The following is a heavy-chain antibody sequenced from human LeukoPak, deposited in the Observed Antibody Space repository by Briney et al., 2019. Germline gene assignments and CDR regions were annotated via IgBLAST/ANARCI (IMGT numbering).Heavy chain of an antibody. CDR3: ARACTNSVCPNAFDI. CDR1: GGSISSYY. CDR2: IYYSGST. Sequence: SETLSLTCTVSGGSISSYYWSWIRQPPGKGLEWIGYIYYSGSTDYSPSLKSRVTISVDTSKNQFSLKLSSVTAADTAVYYCARACTNSVCPNAFDIWGQGTMVTVSS. V-gene: IGHV4-59*01. J-gene: IGHJ3*02. D-gene: IGHD2-8*01.